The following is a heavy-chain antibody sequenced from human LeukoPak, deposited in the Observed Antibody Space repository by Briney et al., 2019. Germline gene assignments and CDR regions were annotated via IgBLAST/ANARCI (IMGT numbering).Heavy chain of an antibody. CDR2: ISSSSSYI. V-gene: IGHV3-21*01. Sequence: PGGSLRLSCAASGFTFSSYSMNWVRQAPGKGLEWVSSISSSSSYIYYADSVKGRFTISRDNAKNSLYLQMNSLRAEDTAVYYCARDRGTVTTKFDCWGQGTLVTVSS. D-gene: IGHD4-17*01. J-gene: IGHJ4*02. CDR3: ARDRGTVTTKFDC. CDR1: GFTFSSYS.